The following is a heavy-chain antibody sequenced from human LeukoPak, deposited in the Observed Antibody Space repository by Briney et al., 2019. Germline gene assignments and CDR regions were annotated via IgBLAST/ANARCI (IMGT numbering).Heavy chain of an antibody. D-gene: IGHD6-6*01. V-gene: IGHV4-61*05. J-gene: IGHJ1*01. CDR1: GGSISSSSYY. CDR2: IYNSGST. Sequence: SETLSLTCTVSGGSISSSSYYWGWIRQAPGKGLEWIGYIYNSGSTNYNPSLRSRVTISVDTSKNQFSLKLNSVTAADTAVYYCARGGAARLHFQNWGQGTLVTVSS. CDR3: ARGGAARLHFQN.